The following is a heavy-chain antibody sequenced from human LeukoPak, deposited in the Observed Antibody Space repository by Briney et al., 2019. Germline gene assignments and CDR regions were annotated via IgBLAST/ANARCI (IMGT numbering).Heavy chain of an antibody. V-gene: IGHV3-33*01. J-gene: IGHJ6*04. CDR2: IWYDGSNK. CDR1: GFTLSIYG. D-gene: IGHD5-12*01. Sequence: GRCLRLSCAASGFTLSIYGMHWVRQAPGEGLEWVAVIWYDGSNKYYADSVKGRFTISRDNSKNTLYLQINSLRVEDTAVYYCARDLGGGGYIYYYYGMDVWGKRTSVSVSS. CDR3: ARDLGGGGYIYYYYGMDV.